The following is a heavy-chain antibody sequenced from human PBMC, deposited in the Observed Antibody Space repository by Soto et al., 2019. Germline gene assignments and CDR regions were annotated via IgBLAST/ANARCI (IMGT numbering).Heavy chain of an antibody. V-gene: IGHV1-69*13. CDR2: IVPIFGKA. CDR3: ARGRDGSNYYFDY. J-gene: IGHJ4*02. D-gene: IGHD3-10*01. CDR1: GGTFSDSV. Sequence: ASVKVSCKASGGTFSDSVTSWVRQAPGQGLEWMGGIVPIFGKANLAEKFQDRVTITADESTSTAYMELSSLRSDDSAVYYCARGRDGSNYYFDYWGQGTLVTVSS.